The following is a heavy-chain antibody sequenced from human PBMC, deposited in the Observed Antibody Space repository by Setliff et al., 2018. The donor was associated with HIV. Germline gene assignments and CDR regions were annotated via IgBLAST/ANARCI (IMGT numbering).Heavy chain of an antibody. D-gene: IGHD3-22*01. CDR2: INSDGRST. CDR3: ARETMYDSRGYLSHYFDY. Sequence: GSLRLSCAVSGFTFSGSWMHWVRQAPGEGLVWISRINSDGRSTIYADSVKGRFTISRDNAKNTLYLQMNSLRVEDTAVYYCARETMYDSRGYLSHYFDYWGQGTPVTVSS. V-gene: IGHV3-74*01. J-gene: IGHJ4*02. CDR1: GFTFSGSW.